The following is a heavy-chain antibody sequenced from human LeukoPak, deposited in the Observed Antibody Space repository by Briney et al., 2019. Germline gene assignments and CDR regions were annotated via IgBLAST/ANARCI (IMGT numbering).Heavy chain of an antibody. CDR2: AGWAGGTT. CDR3: AKELDTMFFDY. V-gene: IGHV3-43*01. CDR1: GFNFDRYT. Sequence: GGSLRLSCATSGFNFDRYTIHWVREAPGKGLEWVSLAGWAGGTTFYSDSVRGRFTISRDSGRKSVYLQMNSLTTDDTAFYFCAKELDTMFFDYWGQGALVTVSS. J-gene: IGHJ4*02. D-gene: IGHD3-10*02.